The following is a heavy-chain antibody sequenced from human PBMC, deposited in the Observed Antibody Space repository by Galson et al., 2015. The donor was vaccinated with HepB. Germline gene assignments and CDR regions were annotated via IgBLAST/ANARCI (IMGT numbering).Heavy chain of an antibody. D-gene: IGHD3-16*01. CDR2: INSDGTTT. CDR1: GFIFRDYW. V-gene: IGHV3-74*01. Sequence: SLRLSCAASGFIFRDYWMHWVRQAPGQGLMWVSYINSDGTTTKYADSVKGRFTTSRENAENTLYLQMNSLRAEDTGVYYCVRELAFGCGSYSHWGQGTLVTVSS. J-gene: IGHJ4*02. CDR3: VRELAFGCGSYSH.